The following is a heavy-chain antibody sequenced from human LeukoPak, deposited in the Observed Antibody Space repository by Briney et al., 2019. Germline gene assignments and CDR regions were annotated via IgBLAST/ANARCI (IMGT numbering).Heavy chain of an antibody. CDR1: GGSISSGTYY. V-gene: IGHV4-39*01. J-gene: IGHJ4*02. D-gene: IGHD5-12*01. CDR3: GSDTSGYDGGYFDY. Sequence: SETLSLTCSVSGGSISSGTYYWGWVRQPPGKGLEWIGSIYKSGSTYYNPSLKSRVTISVDTSKNQFSLRLSSVTAADTAVYYCGSDTSGYDGGYFDYWGQGTLVTVSS. CDR2: IYKSGST.